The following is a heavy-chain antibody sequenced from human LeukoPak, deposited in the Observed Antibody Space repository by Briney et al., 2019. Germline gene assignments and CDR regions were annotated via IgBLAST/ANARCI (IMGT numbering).Heavy chain of an antibody. Sequence: GGSLRLSCAASGFTFSSYAMSWVRQAPGKGLEWVAVMWYDGSLQYYVDSVKGRFTISRDTSKNTLYLQLNSLRAEDTALYYCARDMDFHFDNWGQGTLVTVSS. CDR2: MWYDGSLQ. CDR1: GFTFSSYA. CDR3: ARDMDFHFDN. D-gene: IGHD3/OR15-3a*01. V-gene: IGHV3-33*08. J-gene: IGHJ4*02.